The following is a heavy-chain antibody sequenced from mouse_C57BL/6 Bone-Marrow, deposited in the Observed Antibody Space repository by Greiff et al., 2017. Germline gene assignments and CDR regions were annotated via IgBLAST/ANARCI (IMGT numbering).Heavy chain of an antibody. CDR3: AREGLRYRY. CDR2: IHPNSGST. V-gene: IGHV1-64*01. J-gene: IGHJ2*01. CDR1: GYTFTSYW. Sequence: QVQLQQPGAELVKPGASVTLSCKASGYTFTSYWMHWVKQRPGQGLEWIGMIHPNSGSTNYNEKFKSKATLTVDKSSSTADMQLSSLTSEDSAVYYSAREGLRYRYWGQGTTLTVSS. D-gene: IGHD1-1*01.